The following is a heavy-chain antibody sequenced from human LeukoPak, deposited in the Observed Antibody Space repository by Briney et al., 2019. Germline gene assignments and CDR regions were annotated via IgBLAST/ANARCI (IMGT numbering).Heavy chain of an antibody. Sequence: PGESLKISCKSSGYSFTSYWIGWVRQMPGKGLEWMGIIHLGDSDARYSPSLQGQVTISADKSISTAYLQWSSLKASDTAMYYCARPGVAALGSFDSWGQGTLVTVSS. CDR2: IHLGDSDA. V-gene: IGHV5-51*01. CDR1: GYSFTSYW. J-gene: IGHJ4*02. CDR3: ARPGVAALGSFDS. D-gene: IGHD6-19*01.